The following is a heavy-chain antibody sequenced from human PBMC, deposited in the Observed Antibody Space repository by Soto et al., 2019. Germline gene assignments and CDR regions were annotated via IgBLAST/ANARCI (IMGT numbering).Heavy chain of an antibody. CDR3: ARDSGVVATYGMDV. J-gene: IGHJ6*02. V-gene: IGHV3-53*01. Sequence: VQLVESGGGLIQPGGSLRLSCAASGFTVSSNYMSWVRQAPGKGLEWVSVIYSGGSTYYADSVKGRFTISRDNSKNTLYLQMNSLRAEDTAVYYCARDSGVVATYGMDVWGQGTTVTVSS. CDR1: GFTVSSNY. CDR2: IYSGGST. D-gene: IGHD1-26*01.